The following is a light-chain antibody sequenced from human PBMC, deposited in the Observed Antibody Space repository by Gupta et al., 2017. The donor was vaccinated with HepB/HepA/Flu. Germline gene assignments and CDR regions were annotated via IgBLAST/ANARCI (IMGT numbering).Light chain of an antibody. CDR1: SRDVGGYNY. V-gene: IGLV2-14*01. Sequence: QSALTQPASVSGSPGQSITISCTGTSRDVGGYNYVSWYQQHPGKATKLMIYDVSKRPSGVSNRFSGSKSGNTAALTISGVQAEDEADYYCRSYTSSSTLVFGGGTKLTVL. CDR3: RSYTSSSTLV. CDR2: DVS. J-gene: IGLJ3*02.